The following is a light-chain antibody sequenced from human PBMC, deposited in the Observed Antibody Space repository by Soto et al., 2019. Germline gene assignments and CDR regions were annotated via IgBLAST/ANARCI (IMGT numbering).Light chain of an antibody. CDR1: QSLSSTN. V-gene: IGKV3-20*01. CDR2: GAS. Sequence: EIVLTQSPGSLSLSPGERATLSCRASQSLSSTNLAWYQQRPGQAPRLLIYGASNRATGIPDRFSGSGSGTDFTLTVTSLEPEDVAVDYCQHYGSSPYTFGRGTKLEIK. J-gene: IGKJ2*01. CDR3: QHYGSSPYT.